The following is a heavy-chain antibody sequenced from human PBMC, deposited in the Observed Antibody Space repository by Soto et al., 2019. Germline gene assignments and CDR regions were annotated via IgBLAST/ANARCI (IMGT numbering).Heavy chain of an antibody. V-gene: IGHV1-69*13. CDR2: IIPIFGTA. CDR1: GGTFSSYA. CDR3: ARDPDIVVVPAAHERYYYYYGMYV. J-gene: IGHJ6*02. Sequence: SVKVSCKASGGTFSSYAISWVRQAPGQGLEWMGGIIPIFGTANYAQKFQGRVTITADESTSTAYMELSSLRSEDTAVYYCARDPDIVVVPAAHERYYYYYGMYVWGQGTTVTVSS. D-gene: IGHD2-2*01.